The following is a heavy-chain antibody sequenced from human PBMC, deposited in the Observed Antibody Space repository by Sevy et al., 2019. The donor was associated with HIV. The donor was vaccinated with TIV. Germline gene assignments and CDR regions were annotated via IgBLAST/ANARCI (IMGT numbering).Heavy chain of an antibody. CDR2: TYYTSRWSS. V-gene: IGHV6-1*01. CDR3: ARDYIGGSRGGQGFDP. Sequence: KQSQTLSLTCGISGDSVSSNGVAWNWIRQSPSRGLEWLGRTYYTSRWSSDYAASVKSRITINPDTSKNQFSLKLNTVTPQDTAVYYCARDYIGGSRGGQGFDPWGQGTLVTVSS. D-gene: IGHD1-26*01. J-gene: IGHJ5*02. CDR1: GDSVSSNGVA.